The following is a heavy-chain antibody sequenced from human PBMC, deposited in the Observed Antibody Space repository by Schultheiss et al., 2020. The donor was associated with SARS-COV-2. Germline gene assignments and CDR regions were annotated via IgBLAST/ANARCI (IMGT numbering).Heavy chain of an antibody. J-gene: IGHJ4*02. D-gene: IGHD3-22*01. V-gene: IGHV3-21*01. Sequence: GGSLRLSCAASGFTFSSYSMNWVRQAPGKGLEWVSSISSSSSYIYYADSVKGRFTISRDNAKNSLYLQMNSLRAEDTAVYYCARGRYYYDSSGYYIDYWGQGTLVTVSS. CDR2: ISSSSSYI. CDR3: ARGRYYYDSSGYYIDY. CDR1: GFTFSSYS.